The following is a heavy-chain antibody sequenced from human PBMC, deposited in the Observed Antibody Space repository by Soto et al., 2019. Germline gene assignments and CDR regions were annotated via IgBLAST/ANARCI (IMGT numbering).Heavy chain of an antibody. D-gene: IGHD3-10*01. CDR1: GGSINSGGYY. V-gene: IGHV4-31*03. J-gene: IGHJ6*02. Sequence: SETLSLTCTVSGGSINSGGYYWSWIRQHPGKGLEWIGYIYYSGSTYYNPSLKSRVTISVDTSKNQFSLKLSSVTAADTAVYYCASWGQGSGSYWQRDYYYGMDVWGQGTTVTVSS. CDR2: IYYSGST. CDR3: ASWGQGSGSYWQRDYYYGMDV.